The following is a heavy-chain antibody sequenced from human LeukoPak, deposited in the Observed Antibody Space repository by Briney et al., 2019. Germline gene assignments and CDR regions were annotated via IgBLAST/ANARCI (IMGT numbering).Heavy chain of an antibody. D-gene: IGHD1-26*01. CDR1: GGSISSNNYH. CDR3: AIRGGATPYFDF. J-gene: IGHJ4*02. V-gene: IGHV4-39*01. Sequence: SETLSLTCTVSGGSISSNNYHWGWIRQPPGKGLGWIGSIYYSGSTYYNPSLKSRVTISVDTSKNQFSLKLNSVTAADTAVYYCAIRGGATPYFDFWGQGTLVTVSS. CDR2: IYYSGST.